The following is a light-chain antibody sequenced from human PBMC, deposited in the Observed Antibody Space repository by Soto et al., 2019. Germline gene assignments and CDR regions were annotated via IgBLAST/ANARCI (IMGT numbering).Light chain of an antibody. CDR2: EVI. CDR1: SSDVAAYGSVAY. CDR3: SSYTAGSTWV. J-gene: IGLJ3*02. Sequence: QSALTQPPSVSGSPGQSITISCTGTSSDVAAYGSVAYVSWYQHHPRRAPKHIIYEVINRTSGVSNRFSGSNSGKTACLTISGLQAEYEADYYCSSYTAGSTWVFGGGTKVTVL. V-gene: IGLV2-14*01.